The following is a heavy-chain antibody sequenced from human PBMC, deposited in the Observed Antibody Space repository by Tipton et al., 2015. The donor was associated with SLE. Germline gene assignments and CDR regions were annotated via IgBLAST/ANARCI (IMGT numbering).Heavy chain of an antibody. CDR2: TSGSGANT. CDR3: AKDLLLGATGY. Sequence: SLRLSCAASGFTFSNYAMIWVRQAPGKGLEWVSATSGSGANTYYADSVKGRFTISRDNSKNTLYLQMNSLRAEDTAVYYCAKDLLLGATGYWGQGTLVTVSS. CDR1: GFTFSNYA. J-gene: IGHJ4*02. D-gene: IGHD1-26*01. V-gene: IGHV3-23*01.